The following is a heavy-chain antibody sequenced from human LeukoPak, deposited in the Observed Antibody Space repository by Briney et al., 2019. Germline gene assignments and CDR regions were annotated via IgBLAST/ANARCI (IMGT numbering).Heavy chain of an antibody. CDR1: GFTFHDYG. Sequence: GGSLRHSCAASGFTFHDYGLRWVRQAPGKGLEWVSGINWNGSTTSYADSVKGRFTISRDSAKNSLYLQINSLRADDTALYYCAKHDWKHPAGYYAEYWGQGTLVTVSS. D-gene: IGHD3-22*01. J-gene: IGHJ4*02. CDR3: AKHDWKHPAGYYAEY. CDR2: INWNGSTT. V-gene: IGHV3-20*04.